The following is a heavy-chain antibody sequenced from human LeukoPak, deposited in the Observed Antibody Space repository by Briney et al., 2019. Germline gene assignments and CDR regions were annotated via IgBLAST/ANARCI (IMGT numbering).Heavy chain of an antibody. J-gene: IGHJ4*02. CDR3: AKVLSGRWLGIFDY. CDR1: GFTFSSYA. V-gene: IGHV3-23*01. CDR2: ISGSGGST. Sequence: GGSLRLSCAASGFTFSSYAMSWVRQAPGKGLEWVSAISGSGGSTYYADSVKGRFTISRDKSKNTLYLQMNSLRAEDTAVYYCAKVLSGRWLGIFDYWGQGTLVTVSS. D-gene: IGHD5-24*01.